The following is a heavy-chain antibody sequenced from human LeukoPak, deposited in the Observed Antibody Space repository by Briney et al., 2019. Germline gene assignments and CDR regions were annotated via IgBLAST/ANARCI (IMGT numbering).Heavy chain of an antibody. CDR3: ARDARRITIFGVVTFFDY. J-gene: IGHJ4*02. V-gene: IGHV1-69*13. CDR2: IIPIFGTA. CDR1: GGTFSSYA. D-gene: IGHD3-3*01. Sequence: SVRVSCKASGGTFSSYAISWVRQAPGQGLEWMGRIIPIFGTANYAQKFQGRVTITADESTSTAYMELSSLRSEDTAVYYCARDARRITIFGVVTFFDYWGQGTLVTVSS.